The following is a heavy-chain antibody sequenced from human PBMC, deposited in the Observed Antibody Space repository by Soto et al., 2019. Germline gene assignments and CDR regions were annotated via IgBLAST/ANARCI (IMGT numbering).Heavy chain of an antibody. J-gene: IGHJ3*01. V-gene: IGHV3-53*01. D-gene: IGHD6-19*01. Sequence: PGGSLRLSCAASGFTVSSNYMSWVRQAPGKGLEWVSVIYSGGSTYYADSVKGRFTISRDNSKNTLYLQMNSLRAEDTAVYYCARDGGYSSGLYVPVWGQGTMVTVSS. CDR1: GFTVSSNY. CDR3: ARDGGYSSGLYVPV. CDR2: IYSGGST.